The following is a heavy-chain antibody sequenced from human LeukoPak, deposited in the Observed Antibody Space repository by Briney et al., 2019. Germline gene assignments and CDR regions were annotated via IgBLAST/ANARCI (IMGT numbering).Heavy chain of an antibody. CDR1: GFTFSSYS. CDR3: ARDSSEYDILAGYLDY. V-gene: IGHV3-21*01. D-gene: IGHD3-9*01. Sequence: GGSLRLSCAASGFTFSSYSMFWVRQAPGKGLEWVSSISSSSTYIYYADSVKGRFTISRDNAKNSLYLQMNSLRAEDTAVYYCARDSSEYDILAGYLDYWGHGVLVTASS. CDR2: ISSSSTYI. J-gene: IGHJ4*01.